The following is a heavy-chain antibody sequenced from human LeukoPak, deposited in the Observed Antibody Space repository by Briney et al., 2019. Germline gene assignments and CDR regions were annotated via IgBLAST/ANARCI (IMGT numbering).Heavy chain of an antibody. CDR3: ARPLEGTGGNWYFDL. CDR2: IKSTSDFI. J-gene: IGHJ2*01. V-gene: IGHV3-21*01. D-gene: IGHD1-14*01. CDR1: GFTFTSYS. Sequence: GESLRLSCVASGFTFTSYSTNWARQAPGKALECVSSIKSTSDFIFYVDSVKGRFSVPRDNAKNSLYLHMNSLRAEDTAVYYCARPLEGTGGNWYFDLWGRGTLVTVSS.